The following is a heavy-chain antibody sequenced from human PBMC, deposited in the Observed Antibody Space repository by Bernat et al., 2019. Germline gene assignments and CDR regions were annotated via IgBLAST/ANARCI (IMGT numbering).Heavy chain of an antibody. V-gene: IGHV3-30-3*01. CDR2: ISYDGSNK. CDR1: GFTFSSYA. D-gene: IGHD6-19*01. CDR3: ARDHRLFSSGWYNDAFDI. J-gene: IGHJ3*02. Sequence: QVQLVESGGGVVQPGRSLRLSCAASGFTFSSYAMHWVRQAPDKGLEWVAVISYDGSNKYYADSVKGRFTISRDNSKNTLYLQMNSLRAEDTAVYYCARDHRLFSSGWYNDAFDIWGQGTMVTVSS.